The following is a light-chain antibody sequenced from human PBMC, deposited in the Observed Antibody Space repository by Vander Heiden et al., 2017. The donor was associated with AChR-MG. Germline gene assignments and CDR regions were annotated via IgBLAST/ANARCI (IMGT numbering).Light chain of an antibody. V-gene: IGLV1-40*01. CDR1: SSNIGAGYD. CDR2: GNN. CDR3: QSYDTSLSVDVV. J-gene: IGLJ2*01. Sequence: QSVLTQPPSVSGAPGQRVTISCTGSSSNIGAGYDVHWYQQLPGTAPKLLIYGNNNRPSGVPDRFSGSKSGTSASLATTGLQAEDEADYYCQSYDTSLSVDVVFGGGTKLTVL.